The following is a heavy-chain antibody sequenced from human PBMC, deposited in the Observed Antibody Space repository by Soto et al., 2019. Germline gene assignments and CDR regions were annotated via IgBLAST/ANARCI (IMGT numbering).Heavy chain of an antibody. Sequence: EVQLVESGGGLVQPGGSLRLSCAASGFTFSNYWMYWVRQAPGKGLEWVSRINSDGSVASYADSVKGQLTISRDNVKNTLYLQMDSLRAEDTAVYYCARGDCVGGSCYSLAGSFYYYMDAWGKGTTVTVFS. CDR3: ARGDCVGGSCYSLAGSFYYYMDA. V-gene: IGHV3-74*02. J-gene: IGHJ6*03. D-gene: IGHD2-15*01. CDR1: GFTFSNYW. CDR2: INSDGSVA.